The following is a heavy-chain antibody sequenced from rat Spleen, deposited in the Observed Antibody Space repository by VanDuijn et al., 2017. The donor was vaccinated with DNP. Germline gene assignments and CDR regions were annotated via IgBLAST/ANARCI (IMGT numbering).Heavy chain of an antibody. CDR2: ITGGGGTT. CDR1: GFTFSYYW. Sequence: EVQLVESGGDLVQPGRSLKLSCVASGFTFSYYWMAWVRQVPGKGLEWIASITGGGGTTSYPDSVKGRFTISRDDARNTLSLQMNSLRSEDTATYYCARVQLGYYALDAWGQGTSVTVSS. V-gene: IGHV5-31*01. CDR3: ARVQLGYYALDA. D-gene: IGHD5-1*01. J-gene: IGHJ4*01.